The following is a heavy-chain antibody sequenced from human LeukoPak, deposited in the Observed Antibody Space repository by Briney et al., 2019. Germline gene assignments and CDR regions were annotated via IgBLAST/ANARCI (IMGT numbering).Heavy chain of an antibody. Sequence: ASVKVSCKASGYTFTSYDINWVRQATGQGLEWMGWMNPNSGNTGYAQKFQGRVTMTRNTSTSTAYMELRSLRSDDTAVYYCARDWYSYGYYFDYWGQGTLVTVSS. CDR1: GYTFTSYD. CDR2: MNPNSGNT. D-gene: IGHD5-18*01. J-gene: IGHJ4*02. V-gene: IGHV1-8*01. CDR3: ARDWYSYGYYFDY.